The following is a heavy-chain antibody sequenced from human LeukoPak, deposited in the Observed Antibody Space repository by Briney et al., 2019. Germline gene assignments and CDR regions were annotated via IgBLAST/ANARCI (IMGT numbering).Heavy chain of an antibody. CDR1: GFTFSSYW. CDR2: IKQDVGEK. Sequence: GGSLRLSCAASGFTFSSYWMSWVRQAPGKGLEWVANIKQDVGEKYYVGSVKGRFTISRDNSKNTLYLQMGSLRAEDMAVYYCARGLWFGELSWFDPWGQGTLVTVSS. CDR3: ARGLWFGELSWFDP. D-gene: IGHD3-10*01. V-gene: IGHV3-7*01. J-gene: IGHJ5*02.